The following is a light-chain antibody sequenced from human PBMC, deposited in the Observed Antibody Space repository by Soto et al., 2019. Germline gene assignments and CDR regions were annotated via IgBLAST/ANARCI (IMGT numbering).Light chain of an antibody. Sequence: EIVLTQSPATLSLSPGERATLSCRASQSVSSYLAWYQQKPGQAPRLLIYDASNRATGIPARFSGSGSGTDFTLTISSLEPEDFAGYYCQQYDNWPWTFGQGTKVEIK. CDR3: QQYDNWPWT. J-gene: IGKJ1*01. V-gene: IGKV3-11*01. CDR1: QSVSSY. CDR2: DAS.